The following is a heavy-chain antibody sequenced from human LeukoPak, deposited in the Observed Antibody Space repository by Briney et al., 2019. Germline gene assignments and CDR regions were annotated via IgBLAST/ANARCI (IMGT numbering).Heavy chain of an antibody. CDR3: AKESPEFDY. CDR1: GFTFSSYA. Sequence: PGGSLRLSCAASGFTFSSYAMSWVRQAPGKGLEWVSVISSSGGSTYYADSVKGRFTISRDNSQNSVYLQMNSLRAEDTAVYYCAKESPEFDYWGQGTLVTVSS. J-gene: IGHJ4*02. V-gene: IGHV3-23*01. CDR2: ISSSGGST.